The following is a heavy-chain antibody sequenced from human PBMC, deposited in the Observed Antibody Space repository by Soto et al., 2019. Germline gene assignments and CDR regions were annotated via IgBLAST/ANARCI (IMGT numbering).Heavy chain of an antibody. D-gene: IGHD3-22*01. J-gene: IGHJ4*02. Sequence: PSETLSLTCAVSGGSISSGGYSWSWIRQPPGKGLEWIGYIYHSGSTYYNPSLKSRVTISVDRSKNQFSLKLSSVTAADTAVYYCARGSYYYDSSVYYHYWGQGTLVTVSS. CDR3: ARGSYYYDSSVYYHY. V-gene: IGHV4-30-2*01. CDR2: IYHSGST. CDR1: GGSISSGGYS.